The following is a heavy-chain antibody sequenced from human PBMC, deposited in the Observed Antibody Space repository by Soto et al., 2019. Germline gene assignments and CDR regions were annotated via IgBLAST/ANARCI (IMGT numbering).Heavy chain of an antibody. CDR2: IYYSGST. J-gene: IGHJ5*02. CDR1: GGSISSYY. CDR3: ARDSPDDSTWFDP. Sequence: PSETLSLTCTVSGGSISSYYWSWIRQPPGKGLEWIGYIYYSGSTNYNPSLKSRVTISVDTSKNQFSLKLSSVTAADTAVYYCARDSPDDSTWFDPWGQGTLVTVSS. D-gene: IGHD3-22*01. V-gene: IGHV4-59*01.